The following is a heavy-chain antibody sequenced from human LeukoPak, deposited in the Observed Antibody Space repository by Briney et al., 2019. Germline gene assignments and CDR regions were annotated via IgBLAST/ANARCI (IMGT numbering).Heavy chain of an antibody. V-gene: IGHV3-23*01. D-gene: IGHD3-10*01. J-gene: IGHJ4*02. CDR3: ARDIDSGSALDY. CDR1: GFTFSSYA. Sequence: PGGSLRLSCAASGFTFSSYAMSWVRQAPGKGLEWVSAISGSGGSTYYADSVKGRFTISRDNSKNTLYLQMNSLRAEDTAVYYCARDIDSGSALDYWGQGTLVTVSS. CDR2: ISGSGGST.